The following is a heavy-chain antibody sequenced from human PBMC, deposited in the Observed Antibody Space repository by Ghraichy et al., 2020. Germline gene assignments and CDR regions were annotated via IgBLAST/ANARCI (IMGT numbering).Heavy chain of an antibody. Sequence: SETLSLTCIVSGDSISSYYWSWIRQPPGKGLEWIGYIYYSGTTNYNPSLKSRVTISIDTSKNRFSLKLSTVTAADTAVYFCARGPCYYDSSGSVSYFYGMDVWGQGTTVTVSS. J-gene: IGHJ6*02. CDR3: ARGPCYYDSSGSVSYFYGMDV. D-gene: IGHD3-22*01. CDR1: GDSISSYY. CDR2: IYYSGTT. V-gene: IGHV4-59*01.